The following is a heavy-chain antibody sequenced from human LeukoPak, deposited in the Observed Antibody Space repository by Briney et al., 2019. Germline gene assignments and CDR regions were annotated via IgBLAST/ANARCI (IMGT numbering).Heavy chain of an antibody. CDR1: GGSISSGSYY. J-gene: IGHJ4*02. V-gene: IGHV4-61*02. D-gene: IGHD3-16*02. Sequence: SETLSLTCTVSGGSISSGSYYWSWIRQPAGKGLEWIGRICTSGSTNYNPSLKSRVTISVDTSKNQFSLKLSSVTAADTAVYYCARLQYDYVWGSYRYGPFDYWGQGTLVTVSS. CDR3: ARLQYDYVWGSYRYGPFDY. CDR2: ICTSGST.